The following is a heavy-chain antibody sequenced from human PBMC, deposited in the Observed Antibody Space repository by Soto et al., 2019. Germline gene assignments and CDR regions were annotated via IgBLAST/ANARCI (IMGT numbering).Heavy chain of an antibody. CDR3: AGDVTGGSKGTGQFYYYYGMDV. V-gene: IGHV3-33*01. CDR2: TWYDGSNK. D-gene: IGHD1-1*01. J-gene: IGHJ6*02. Sequence: QVQLVESGGGVVQPGRSLRLSCAASGFTFSSYGMHWVRQAPGKGLEWVAVTWYDGSNKYYEDSVKGRFTISRDNPKNTLYLQMSSLSAEDTAVYCCAGDVTGGSKGTGQFYYYYGMDVWGQGTTVTVSS. CDR1: GFTFSSYG.